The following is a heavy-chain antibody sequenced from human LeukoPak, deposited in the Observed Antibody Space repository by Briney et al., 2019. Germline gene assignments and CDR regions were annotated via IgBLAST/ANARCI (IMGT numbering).Heavy chain of an antibody. J-gene: IGHJ3*02. Sequence: SVKVSCKASGGTFSSYAISWVRQAPGQGLEWMGGIIPIFGTANYAQKFQGRVTITTDESTSTAYMELSSLRSEDTAVYYCARGGASLLGYCSGGSCNDYEWDAFDIWGQGTMVTVSS. V-gene: IGHV1-69*05. CDR2: IIPIFGTA. CDR1: GGTFSSYA. CDR3: ARGGASLLGYCSGGSCNDYEWDAFDI. D-gene: IGHD2-15*01.